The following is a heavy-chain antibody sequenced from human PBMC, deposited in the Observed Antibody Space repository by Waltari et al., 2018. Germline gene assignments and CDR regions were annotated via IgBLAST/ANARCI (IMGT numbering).Heavy chain of an antibody. CDR3: ARYPLGYGDYGEGFDP. CDR2: INHSGST. D-gene: IGHD4-17*01. J-gene: IGHJ5*02. V-gene: IGHV4-34*01. Sequence: QVQLQQWGAGLLKPSETLSLTCAVYGGSFSGYYWSWIRQPPGKGLEWIGEINHSGSTTSHPSLQSRVTISVDTSKNQFSLKLSSVTAADTAVYYCARYPLGYGDYGEGFDPWGQGTLVTVSS. CDR1: GGSFSGYY.